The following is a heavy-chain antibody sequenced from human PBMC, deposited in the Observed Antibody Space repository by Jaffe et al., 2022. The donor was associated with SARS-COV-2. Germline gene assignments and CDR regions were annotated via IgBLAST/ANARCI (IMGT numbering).Heavy chain of an antibody. D-gene: IGHD2-21*02. V-gene: IGHV4-61*02. J-gene: IGHJ6*02. CDR2: IYTSGST. CDR3: ARESSVVVTAIAYYYYGMDV. Sequence: QVQLQESGPGLVKPSQTLSLTCTVSGGSISSGSYYWSWIRQPAGKGLEWIGRIYTSGSTNYNPSLKSRVTISVDTSKNQFSLKLSSVTAADTAVYYCARESSVVVTAIAYYYYGMDVWGQGTTVTVSS. CDR1: GGSISSGSYY.